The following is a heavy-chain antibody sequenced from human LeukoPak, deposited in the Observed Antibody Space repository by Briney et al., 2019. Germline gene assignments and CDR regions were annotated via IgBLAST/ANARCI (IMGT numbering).Heavy chain of an antibody. CDR2: IYYSGST. Sequence: PSGTLSLTCTVSGGSISSYYWSWIRQPPGKGLEWIGYIYYSGSTNYNPSLKSRVTISVDTSKNQFSLKLSSVTAADTAVYYCARAYYDILTGYYPPYFDYWGQGTLVTVSS. CDR1: GGSISSYY. CDR3: ARAYYDILTGYYPPYFDY. J-gene: IGHJ4*02. V-gene: IGHV4-59*08. D-gene: IGHD3-9*01.